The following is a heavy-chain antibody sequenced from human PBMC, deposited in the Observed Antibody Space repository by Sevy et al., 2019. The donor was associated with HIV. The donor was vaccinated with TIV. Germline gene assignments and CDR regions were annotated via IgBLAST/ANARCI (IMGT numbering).Heavy chain of an antibody. CDR2: IYYSGST. CDR1: GGSISSYY. CDR3: ARGHIFSYYDFWSGYSYFDY. V-gene: IGHV4-59*01. Sequence: SETLSLTCTVSGGSISSYYWSWIRQPPGKGLEWIGYIYYSGSTNYNPSLKSRVTISVDTSKNQFSLKLSSVTAADTAVYYCARGHIFSYYDFWSGYSYFDYWGQGTLVTVPS. J-gene: IGHJ4*02. D-gene: IGHD3-3*01.